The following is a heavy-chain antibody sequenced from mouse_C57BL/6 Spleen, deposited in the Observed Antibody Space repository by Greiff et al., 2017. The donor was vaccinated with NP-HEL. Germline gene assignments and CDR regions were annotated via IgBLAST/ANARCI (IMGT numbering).Heavy chain of an antibody. J-gene: IGHJ4*01. Sequence: EVKVVESGGDLVKPGGSLKLSCAASGFTFSSYGMSWVRQTPDKRLEWVATISSGGSYTYYPDSVKGRFTISRDNAKNTLYLQMSSLKSEDTAMYYCARQGLAGTDAMDYWGQGTSVTVSS. CDR2: ISSGGSYT. CDR3: ARQGLAGTDAMDY. V-gene: IGHV5-6*01. CDR1: GFTFSSYG. D-gene: IGHD4-1*01.